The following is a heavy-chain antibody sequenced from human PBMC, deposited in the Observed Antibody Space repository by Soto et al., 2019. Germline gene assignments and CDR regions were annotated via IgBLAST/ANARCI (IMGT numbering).Heavy chain of an antibody. Sequence: QVQLVQSGAEVKKPGSSVKVSCKASGGTFSSYTISWVRQAPGQGLEWMGRIIPILGIANYAQKFQGRVTITADKSTSTAYMELSSLRSEDTAVYYCASHGSYYSWYFDLWGRGTLVTVSS. D-gene: IGHD1-26*01. J-gene: IGHJ2*01. CDR1: GGTFSSYT. CDR2: IIPILGIA. CDR3: ASHGSYYSWYFDL. V-gene: IGHV1-69*02.